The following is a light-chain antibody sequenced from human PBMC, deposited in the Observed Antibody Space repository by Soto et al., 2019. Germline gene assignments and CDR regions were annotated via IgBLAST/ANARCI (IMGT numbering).Light chain of an antibody. CDR3: AAWDDSLSGSYA. V-gene: IGLV1-47*01. CDR1: SSNIGKNF. CDR2: RND. J-gene: IGLJ1*01. Sequence: QSVLTQPPSASGTPRQRVTISCSGASSNIGKNFVYWYQQLPRTTPKLLISRNDQRPSGVPERFSGSKSGTSASLAISGLRSEDEAEYYCAAWDDSLSGSYAFGTGTKVTVL.